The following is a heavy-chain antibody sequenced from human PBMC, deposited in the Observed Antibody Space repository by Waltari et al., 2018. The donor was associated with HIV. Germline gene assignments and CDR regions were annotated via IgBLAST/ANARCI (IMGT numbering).Heavy chain of an antibody. CDR2: IYYSGST. Sequence: QLQLQESGPGLVKPSETLSLTCTVSGGSISSSSYYWGWIRQPPGKGLEWIGSIYYSGSTYYHPSLKSRVTISVDTSKNQFSLKLSSVTAADTAVYYCARERRPDAFDIWGQGTMVTVSS. CDR1: GGSISSSSYY. V-gene: IGHV4-39*02. CDR3: ARERRPDAFDI. J-gene: IGHJ3*02.